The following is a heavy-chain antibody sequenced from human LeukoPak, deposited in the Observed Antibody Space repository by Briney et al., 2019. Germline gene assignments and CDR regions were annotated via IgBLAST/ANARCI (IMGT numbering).Heavy chain of an antibody. Sequence: ASVKVSCKASGYTFTGYYMHWVRQAPGQGLEWMGWINPNSGGTNYAEKFQGRVSMTRDTSISTAYMELSRLRSDDTAVYYCARAMIRGVIRPPSDYWGQGTLVTVSS. J-gene: IGHJ4*02. D-gene: IGHD3-10*01. V-gene: IGHV1-2*02. CDR1: GYTFTGYY. CDR3: ARAMIRGVIRPPSDY. CDR2: INPNSGGT.